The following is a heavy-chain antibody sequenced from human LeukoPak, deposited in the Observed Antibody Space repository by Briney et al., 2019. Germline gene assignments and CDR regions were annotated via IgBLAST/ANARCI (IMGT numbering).Heavy chain of an antibody. CDR3: ARSLFPSGSAFDI. Sequence: SVNVSCKASGGTFSSYAISWVRQAPGQGLEWMGRIIPIFGIANYAQKFQGRVTITADKSTSTAYMELSSLRSEDTAVYYCARSLFPSGSAFDIWGQGTMVTVSS. J-gene: IGHJ3*02. D-gene: IGHD1-26*01. CDR2: IIPIFGIA. V-gene: IGHV1-69*04. CDR1: GGTFSSYA.